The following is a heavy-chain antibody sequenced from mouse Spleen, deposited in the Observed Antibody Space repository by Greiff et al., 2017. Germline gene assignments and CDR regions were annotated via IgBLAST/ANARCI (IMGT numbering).Heavy chain of an antibody. CDR2: INPSSGYT. D-gene: IGHD1-1*01. CDR3: ARGLYYGSSYAWFAL. V-gene: IGHV1-7*01. J-gene: IGHJ3*01. Sequence: QVQLQQSGAELAKPGASVKLSCKASGYTFTSYWMHWVKQRPGQGLEWIGYINPSSGYTKYNQKFKDKATLTADKSSSTAYMQLSSLTYEDSAVYFCARGLYYGSSYAWFALWGPGPLAPVPA. CDR1: GYTFTSYW.